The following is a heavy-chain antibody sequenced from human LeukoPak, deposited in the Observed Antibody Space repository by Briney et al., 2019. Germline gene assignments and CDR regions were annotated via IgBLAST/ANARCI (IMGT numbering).Heavy chain of an antibody. CDR3: ARDRGHDKVKHRYFDL. D-gene: IGHD5-12*01. Sequence: PSETLSLTCTVSGGSISSYYWSWIRQPPGKGLEWIGYIYYSGSTNYNPSLKSRVTISVDTSKNQFSLKLSSVTAADTAVYYCARDRGHDKVKHRYFDLWGRGTLVTVSS. V-gene: IGHV4-59*01. CDR1: GGSISSYY. CDR2: IYYSGST. J-gene: IGHJ2*01.